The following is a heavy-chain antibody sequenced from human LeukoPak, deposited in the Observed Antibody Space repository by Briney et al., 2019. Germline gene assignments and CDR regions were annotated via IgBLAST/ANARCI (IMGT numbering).Heavy chain of an antibody. CDR2: ISYDGSNE. V-gene: IGHV3-30*04. CDR3: ARDLVYSSGWYAGELDH. Sequence: GGSLRLSCSASGFAFSSDAMHWVRQAPGRGLEWLAVISYDGSNEDHAESGKGRFTISRNSLRPEDTAVYYCARDLVYSSGWYAGELDHWGLGTLVIVSS. CDR1: GFAFSSDA. J-gene: IGHJ4*02. D-gene: IGHD6-19*01.